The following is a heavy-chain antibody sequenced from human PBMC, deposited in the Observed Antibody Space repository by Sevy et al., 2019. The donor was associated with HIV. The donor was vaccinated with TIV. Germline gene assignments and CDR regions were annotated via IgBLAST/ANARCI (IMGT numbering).Heavy chain of an antibody. V-gene: IGHV4-59*01. CDR2: IYYSGST. CDR3: ARVVGTMVRGVIISGVFDY. CDR1: GDSISSYY. Sequence: SETLSLTCTVSGDSISSYYWSWIRQPPGKGLEWIGYIYYSGSTNYNPSLKSRVTISVDTSKNQFSLKLSSVTAADTAVYYCARVVGTMVRGVIISGVFDYWGQGTLVTVSS. J-gene: IGHJ4*02. D-gene: IGHD3-10*01.